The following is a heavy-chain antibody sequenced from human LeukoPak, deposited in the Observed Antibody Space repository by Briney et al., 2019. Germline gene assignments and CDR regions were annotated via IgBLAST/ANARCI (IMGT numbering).Heavy chain of an antibody. CDR2: IYHSGST. J-gene: IGHJ3*02. D-gene: IGHD1-14*01. Sequence: PSETLSLTSTVSGGSISSYYWSWIRQPAGKGLEWIGEIYHSGSTNYNPSLKSRVTISVDKSKNQFSLKLSSVTAADTAVYYCARDSPPTGVNDAFDIWGQGTMVTVSS. CDR3: ARDSPPTGVNDAFDI. CDR1: GGSISSYY. V-gene: IGHV4-59*12.